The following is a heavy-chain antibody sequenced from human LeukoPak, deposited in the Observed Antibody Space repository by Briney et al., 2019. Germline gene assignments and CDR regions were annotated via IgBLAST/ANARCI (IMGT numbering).Heavy chain of an antibody. V-gene: IGHV4-59*08. CDR1: GGSIGTYY. CDR3: ARHIGGGIEDMDV. D-gene: IGHD3-16*02. CDR2: IYVTGN. J-gene: IGHJ6*03. Sequence: SETLALTCTVSGGSIGTYYWSWIRQSPGKGLEWIGYIYVTGNRYNPYLQSRVTLSVDTSRNQFFLKMRSVTAADTAVYYCARHIGGGIEDMDVWGKGTKVTVSS.